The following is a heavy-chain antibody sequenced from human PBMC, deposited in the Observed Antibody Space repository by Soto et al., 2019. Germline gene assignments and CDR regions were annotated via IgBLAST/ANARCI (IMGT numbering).Heavy chain of an antibody. CDR3: ARSQGSSTSLEIYYYYYYGMDV. CDR2: IIPIPGTA. D-gene: IGHD2-2*01. Sequence: QLQLVHSGAEVKKPGSSVKVSCKASGGTFGSYAISWVRQAPGQGLEWMGGIIPIPGTANYAQKFQGRVTIAADESTSTAYMELSSLRSEDTAVYYCARSQGSSTSLEIYYYYYYGMDVWGQGTTVTVSS. V-gene: IGHV1-69*01. CDR1: GGTFGSYA. J-gene: IGHJ6*02.